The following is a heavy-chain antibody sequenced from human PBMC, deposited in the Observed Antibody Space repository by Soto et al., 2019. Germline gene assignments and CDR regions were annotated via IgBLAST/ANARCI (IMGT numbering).Heavy chain of an antibody. Sequence: TLSRTCTIPGRSISSGEYYLSWIRQPPGKGLEWIGYIYYSGSTYYNPSLKSRVTISVDTSKNQFSLKLSSVTAADTAVYYCARDSTTGAYYGMDVWGQGTTVTVSS. CDR2: IYYSGST. D-gene: IGHD5-12*01. V-gene: IGHV4-30-4*01. J-gene: IGHJ6*02. CDR3: ARDSTTGAYYGMDV. CDR1: GRSISSGEYY.